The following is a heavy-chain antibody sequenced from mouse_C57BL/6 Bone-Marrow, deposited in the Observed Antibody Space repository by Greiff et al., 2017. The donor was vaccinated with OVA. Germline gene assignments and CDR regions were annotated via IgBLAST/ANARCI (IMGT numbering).Heavy chain of an antibody. CDR2: INPSSGYT. CDR3: ARSRGYDY. CDR1: GYTFTSYT. J-gene: IGHJ2*01. D-gene: IGHD2-2*01. Sequence: QVQLKESGAELARPGASVKMSCKASGYTFTSYTMHWVKQRPGQGLEWIGYINPSSGYTKYNQKFKDKATLTAAKSSSTAYMHLSSLTSEDSAVYYCARSRGYDYWGQGTTLTVSS. V-gene: IGHV1-4*01.